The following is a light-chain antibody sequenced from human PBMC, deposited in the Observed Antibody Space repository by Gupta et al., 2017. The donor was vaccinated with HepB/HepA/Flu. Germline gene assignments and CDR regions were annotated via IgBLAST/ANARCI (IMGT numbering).Light chain of an antibody. V-gene: IGKV1-27*01. Sequence: DMQMTQTPSSLSASVGDRVTITFRASQDISAYLAWFQQKPGRVPKVLIYAASTLQSGVPSRFSGSGSGTDFTLTITSLQPEDFATYFCQKYDSAPFTFGPGTKVEIK. J-gene: IGKJ3*01. CDR3: QKYDSAPFT. CDR2: AAS. CDR1: QDISAY.